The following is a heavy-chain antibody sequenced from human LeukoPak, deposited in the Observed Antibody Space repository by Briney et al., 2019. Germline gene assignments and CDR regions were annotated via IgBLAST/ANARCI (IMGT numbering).Heavy chain of an antibody. Sequence: SVKVSCKASGGTFSSYAISWVRQAPGQGLEWMGGIIPIFGTANYAQKFQGRVTMTRDTSISTAYMELSRLRSDDTAVYYCARSRKSYGDYVDWGQGTLVTVSS. CDR2: IIPIFGTA. CDR3: ARSRKSYGDYVD. CDR1: GGTFSSYA. V-gene: IGHV1-69*05. D-gene: IGHD4-17*01. J-gene: IGHJ4*02.